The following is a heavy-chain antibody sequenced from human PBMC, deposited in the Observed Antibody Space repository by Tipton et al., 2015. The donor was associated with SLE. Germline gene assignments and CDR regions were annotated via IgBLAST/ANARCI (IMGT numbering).Heavy chain of an antibody. CDR1: GYTFSSYD. CDR3: ARSGDLAF. D-gene: IGHD7-27*01. Sequence: QSGPEVKKPGASVKVSCKASGYTFSSYDINWVRQAPGQGLEWMGWMNPDTDQTGYAQKFQGRVTMTRDTSISAAYMELSSLRSDDTAVYYCARSGDLAFWGQGTQVTVSS. J-gene: IGHJ4*02. V-gene: IGHV1-8*01. CDR2: MNPDTDQT.